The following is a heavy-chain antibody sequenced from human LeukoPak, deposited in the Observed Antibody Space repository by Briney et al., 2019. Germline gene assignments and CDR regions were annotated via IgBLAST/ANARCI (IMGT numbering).Heavy chain of an antibody. CDR1: GFTFDDYA. D-gene: IGHD3-10*01. CDR2: ISWNSGSI. Sequence: GRSLRLSCAASGFTFDDYAMHWVRQAPGKGLEWVSGISWNSGSIGYADSVKGRFTIPRDNAKNSLYLQMNSLRAEDTALYYCAKDMNEVRGYFDYWGQGTLVTVSS. J-gene: IGHJ4*02. CDR3: AKDMNEVRGYFDY. V-gene: IGHV3-9*01.